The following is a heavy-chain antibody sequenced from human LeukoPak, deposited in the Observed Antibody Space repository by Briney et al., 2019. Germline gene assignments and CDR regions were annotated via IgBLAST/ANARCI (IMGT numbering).Heavy chain of an antibody. V-gene: IGHV3-21*01. Sequence: GGSLRLSCAASGFTFSSYSMNWVRQAPGKGLEWVSSISSSSSYIYYADSVKGRFTISRDNAKNSLYLQMNSLRAEDTAVYYCARDASTNWNPQTPFDYWGQGTLVTVSS. J-gene: IGHJ4*02. CDR2: ISSSSSYI. CDR3: ARDASTNWNPQTPFDY. D-gene: IGHD1-20*01. CDR1: GFTFSSYS.